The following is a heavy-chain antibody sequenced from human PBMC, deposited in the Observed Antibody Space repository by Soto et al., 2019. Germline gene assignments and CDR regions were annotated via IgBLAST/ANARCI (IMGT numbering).Heavy chain of an antibody. Sequence: GGSLRLSCEATGVNIGGYAMHWIRQAPGRGLEWVAVVSQDGTVQRYLDAVKGRFYISRDNPKNTVFLQMYRLSAEDTAVYFCAKEFQRDVHAFDLWGQGTVVTVSS. V-gene: IGHV3-30*11. J-gene: IGHJ3*01. CDR1: GVNIGGYA. CDR2: VSQDGTVQ. CDR3: AKEFQRDVHAFDL.